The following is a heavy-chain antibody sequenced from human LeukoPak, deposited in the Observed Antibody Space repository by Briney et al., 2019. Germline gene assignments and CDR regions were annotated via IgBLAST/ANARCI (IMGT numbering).Heavy chain of an antibody. CDR3: ARSRSPPDVVVVAAIDSYIDY. Sequence: PSETLSLTCAVYGGSFSGYYWSWIRQPPGKGLEWIGEINHSGSTNYNPSLKSRVTISVDMSKNQFSLKLSSVTAADTAVYYCARSRSPPDVVVVAAIDSYIDYWGQGTLVTVSS. V-gene: IGHV4-34*01. CDR2: INHSGST. CDR1: GGSFSGYY. D-gene: IGHD2-15*01. J-gene: IGHJ4*02.